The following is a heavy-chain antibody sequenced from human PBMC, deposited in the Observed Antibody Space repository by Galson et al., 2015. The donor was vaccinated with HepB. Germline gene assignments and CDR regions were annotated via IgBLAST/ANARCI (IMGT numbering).Heavy chain of an antibody. CDR1: GFTFSSYS. J-gene: IGHJ4*02. Sequence: SLRLSCAASGFTFSSYSMNWVRQGPGKGLEWVSTISSSSSYIYYADSGKGRFTISRDNAKNSLYLKMNSLRAEDTAVYYCARRKAAAGPDFDYWGQGTLVTVSS. D-gene: IGHD6-13*01. CDR3: ARRKAAAGPDFDY. V-gene: IGHV3-21*01. CDR2: ISSSSSYI.